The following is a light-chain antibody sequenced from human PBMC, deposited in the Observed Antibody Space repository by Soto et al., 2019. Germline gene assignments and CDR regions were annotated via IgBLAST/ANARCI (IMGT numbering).Light chain of an antibody. CDR3: CSYLGSPPYI. CDR2: EVS. Sequence: QSVLTQPASVSGSPGQSITISCTGTSSDVGGYNYVSWYQQHPGKAPKLMIYEVSNRPSGVSNRFSGSKSGNTASLTISGLQTEDEADYYCCSYLGSPPYIFGTGTKVTVL. J-gene: IGLJ1*01. CDR1: SSDVGGYNY. V-gene: IGLV2-14*01.